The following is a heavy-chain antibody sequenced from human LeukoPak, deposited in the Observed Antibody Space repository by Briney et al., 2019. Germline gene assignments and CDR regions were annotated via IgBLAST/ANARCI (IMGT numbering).Heavy chain of an antibody. CDR2: IYYSGST. Sequence: PSETLSLTCTVSGGSISSGGYYWSWLRQHPGKGLEWIGYIYYSGSTYYNPSLKSRVTISVDTSKNQFSLKLSSVTAADTAVYYCATYGWGISDEGYWGQGPLVTVSS. CDR1: GGSISSGGYY. CDR3: ATYGWGISDEGY. D-gene: IGHD3-10*01. V-gene: IGHV4-31*03. J-gene: IGHJ4*02.